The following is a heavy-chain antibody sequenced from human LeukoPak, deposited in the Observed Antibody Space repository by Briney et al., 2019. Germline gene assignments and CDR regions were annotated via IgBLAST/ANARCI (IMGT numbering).Heavy chain of an antibody. D-gene: IGHD1-26*01. CDR3: ARVSVAGAQTHDY. V-gene: IGHV3-74*01. CDR2: INIDGSST. Sequence: GGSLRLSCAASGFTFSTYWMHWVRQAPGKGLVWVSRINIDGSSTSYADSVRGRFTISRDNAKNTVHLQMNGLRAEDTAVYYCARVSVAGAQTHDYWGQGTLVTVSS. J-gene: IGHJ4*02. CDR1: GFTFSTYW.